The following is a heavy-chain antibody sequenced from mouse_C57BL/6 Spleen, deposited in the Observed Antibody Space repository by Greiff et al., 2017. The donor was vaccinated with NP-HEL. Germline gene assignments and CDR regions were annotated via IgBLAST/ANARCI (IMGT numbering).Heavy chain of an antibody. CDR2: ISSGSSTI. Sequence: VQLKESGGGLVKPGGSLKLSCAASGFTFSDYGMHWVRQAPEKGLEWVAYISSGSSTIYYADTVKGRFTISRDNAKNTLFLQITSLRSEDTAMYYCARDYYYAMDYWGQGTSVTVSS. J-gene: IGHJ4*01. CDR1: GFTFSDYG. V-gene: IGHV5-17*01. CDR3: ARDYYYAMDY.